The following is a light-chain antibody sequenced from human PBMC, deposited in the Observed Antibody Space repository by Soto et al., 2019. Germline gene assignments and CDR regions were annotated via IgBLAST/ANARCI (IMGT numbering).Light chain of an antibody. Sequence: EVVMTQSPATLSVSPGERATLSCRASQSIDSNVAWYQQKPGQAPRLLIDGASARATGIPARFSGSGSGTEFNLTIRSLQSEDFAIYYCQQYNNWPRTFGQGTKVEIK. CDR3: QQYNNWPRT. J-gene: IGKJ1*01. CDR1: QSIDSN. V-gene: IGKV3-15*01. CDR2: GAS.